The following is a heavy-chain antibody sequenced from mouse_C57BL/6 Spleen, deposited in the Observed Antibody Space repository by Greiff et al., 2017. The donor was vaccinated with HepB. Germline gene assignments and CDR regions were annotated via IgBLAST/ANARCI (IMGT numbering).Heavy chain of an antibody. Sequence: LVESGAELVKPGASVKISCKASGYAFSSYWMNWVKQRPGKGLEWIGQIYPRDGDTNYNGKFKGKATLTADKSSSTAYMQLSSLTSEDSAVYCGDRNDGNHALDYWGQGTSVTVSS. J-gene: IGHJ4*01. CDR2: IYPRDGDT. D-gene: IGHD2-1*01. CDR3: DRNDGNHALDY. CDR1: GYAFSSYW. V-gene: IGHV1-80*01.